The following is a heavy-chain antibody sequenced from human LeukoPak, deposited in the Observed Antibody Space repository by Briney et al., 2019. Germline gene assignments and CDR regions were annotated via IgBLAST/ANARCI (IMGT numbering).Heavy chain of an antibody. J-gene: IGHJ4*02. Sequence: SETLSLTCTVSGGSISSGDYYWTWIRQHPGKGLEWIGYISYSGSTYYNPSLKSRVTISVDTSKNQFSLRLSSVTAADTAVYYCARDGDSSGYYYPFDYWGQGTLVTVSS. CDR2: ISYSGST. CDR3: ARDGDSSGYYYPFDY. V-gene: IGHV4-31*03. D-gene: IGHD3-22*01. CDR1: GGSISSGDYY.